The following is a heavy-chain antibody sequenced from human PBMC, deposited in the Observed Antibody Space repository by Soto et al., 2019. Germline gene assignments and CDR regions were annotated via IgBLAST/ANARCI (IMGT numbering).Heavy chain of an antibody. J-gene: IGHJ6*02. CDR1: GFTFSDYW. CDR2: IKGDGTTI. CDR3: ARGIYLKYGMDV. V-gene: IGHV3-74*01. D-gene: IGHD3-3*01. Sequence: EVQLVGSGGGLVQPGGSLRLSCAASGFTFSDYWMHWARQVPGKGLVWVSRIKGDGTTINYADSVKGRFTVSRDNAKNTAYLQMNSLGAEDTAVYYCARGIYLKYGMDVWGQGTTVTVSS.